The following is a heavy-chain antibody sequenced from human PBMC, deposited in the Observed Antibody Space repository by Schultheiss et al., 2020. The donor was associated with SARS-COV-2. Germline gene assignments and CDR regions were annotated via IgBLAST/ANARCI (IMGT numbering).Heavy chain of an antibody. CDR3: ARDRRSYDFWSGYYPTKAGPDAFDI. CDR1: GGSISSYY. D-gene: IGHD3-3*01. Sequence: SETLSLTCTVSGGSISSYYWSWIRQPPGKGLEWIGYIYYSGSTNYNPSLKSRVTISVDTSKNQFSLKLSSVTAADTAVYYCARDRRSYDFWSGYYPTKAGPDAFDIWGQGTMVTVSS. CDR2: IYYSGST. J-gene: IGHJ3*02. V-gene: IGHV4-59*12.